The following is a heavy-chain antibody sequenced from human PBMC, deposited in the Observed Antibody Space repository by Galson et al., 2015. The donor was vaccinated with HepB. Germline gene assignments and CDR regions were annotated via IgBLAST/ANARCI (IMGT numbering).Heavy chain of an antibody. CDR3: ARVAYCGGDCYAYYYYYYMDV. CDR2: ISSSGSTI. Sequence: SLRLSCAASGFTFSDYYMSWIRQAPGKGLEWVSYISSSGSTIYYADSVKGRFTISRDNAKNSLYLQMNSLRAEDTAVYYCARVAYCGGDCYAYYYYYYMDVWGKGTTVTVSS. CDR1: GFTFSDYY. D-gene: IGHD2-21*01. V-gene: IGHV3-11*01. J-gene: IGHJ6*03.